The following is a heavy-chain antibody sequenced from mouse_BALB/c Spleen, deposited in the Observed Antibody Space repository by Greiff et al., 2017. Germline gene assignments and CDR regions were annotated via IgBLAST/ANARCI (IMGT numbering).Heavy chain of an antibody. CDR3: ARVGYSYAMDY. CDR1: GYAFTNYL. Sequence: LVESGAELVRPGTSVKVSCKASGYAFTNYLIEWVKQRPGQGLEWIGVINPGSGGTNYNEKFKGKATLTADKSSSTAYMQLSSLTSDDSAVYFCARVGYSYAMDYWGQGTSVTVSS. CDR2: INPGSGGT. J-gene: IGHJ4*01. D-gene: IGHD2-3*01. V-gene: IGHV1-54*01.